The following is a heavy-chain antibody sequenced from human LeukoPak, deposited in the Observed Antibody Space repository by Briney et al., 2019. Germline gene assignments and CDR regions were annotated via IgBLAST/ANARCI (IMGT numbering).Heavy chain of an antibody. V-gene: IGHV3-74*01. CDR2: INNDGSSA. D-gene: IGHD3-3*01. J-gene: IGHJ6*03. CDR1: GFTFSSYW. Sequence: GGSLRLSCAASGFTFSSYWMHWVRQTPGKGLIYISRINNDGSSANYADSVKGRFTISRDNARNSLYLEMNSLRAEDTAVYYCARGGVLYYYYIDVWGKGTTVTISS. CDR3: ARGGVLYYYYIDV.